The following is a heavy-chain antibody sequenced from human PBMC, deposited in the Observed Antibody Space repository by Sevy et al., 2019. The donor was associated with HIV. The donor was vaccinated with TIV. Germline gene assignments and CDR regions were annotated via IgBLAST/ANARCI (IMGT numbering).Heavy chain of an antibody. V-gene: IGHV3-30-3*01. J-gene: IGHJ1*01. CDR1: GFTFTYYS. CDR2: ISYDGSKR. Sequence: GGSLRLSCAASGFTFTYYSMHWVRQAPGKGLEWVATISYDGSKRHYADSVQGRFTISRDNSKNSLFLQMNSLRAEDTAVYYCALERLYSNVAEYFQNWGQSTLVTVSS. CDR3: ALERLYSNVAEYFQN. D-gene: IGHD1-1*01.